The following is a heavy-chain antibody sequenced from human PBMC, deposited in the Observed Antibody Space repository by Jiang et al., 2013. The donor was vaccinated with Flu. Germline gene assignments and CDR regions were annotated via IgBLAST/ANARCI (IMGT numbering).Heavy chain of an antibody. CDR1: GSISSSNW. V-gene: IGHV4-4*02. CDR3: ASTYCGGDCYAYYYYYGMDV. CDR2: IYHSGST. Sequence: GSISSSNWWSWVRQPPGKGLEWIGEIYHSGSTNYNPSLKSRVTISVDKSKNQFSLKLSSVTAADTAVYYCASTYCGGDCYAYYYYYGMDVWGQGTTVTVSS. J-gene: IGHJ6*02. D-gene: IGHD2-21*02.